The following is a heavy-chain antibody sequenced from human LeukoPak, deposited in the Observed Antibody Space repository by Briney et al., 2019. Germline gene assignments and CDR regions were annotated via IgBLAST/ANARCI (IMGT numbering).Heavy chain of an antibody. J-gene: IGHJ3*02. CDR3: AREYSSSSGRAFDI. CDR1: GFTFSSYA. Sequence: GGSLGLSCAASGFTFSSYAMSWVRQAPGKGLEWVSAISGSGGSTYYADSVKGRFTISRDNAKNLLYLQMNSLRAEDTAVYYCAREYSSSSGRAFDIWGQGTMVTVSS. V-gene: IGHV3-23*01. D-gene: IGHD6-6*01. CDR2: ISGSGGST.